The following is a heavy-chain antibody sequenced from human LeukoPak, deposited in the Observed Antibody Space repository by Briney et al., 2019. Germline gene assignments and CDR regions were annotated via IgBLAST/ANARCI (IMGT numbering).Heavy chain of an antibody. V-gene: IGHV3-48*03. J-gene: IGHJ3*02. D-gene: IGHD5/OR15-5a*01. CDR3: ARDFYDTVYDAFDI. CDR2: INSRGRTM. CDR1: GFTFSRYE. Sequence: QSGGSLRLSCAVSGFTFSRYEMNWVRQAPGKGLEWVSYINSRGRTMYYADSVKGRFTISRDNAKNSLYLQMNSLRAEDTAVYYCARDFYDTVYDAFDIWGQGTMVTVSS.